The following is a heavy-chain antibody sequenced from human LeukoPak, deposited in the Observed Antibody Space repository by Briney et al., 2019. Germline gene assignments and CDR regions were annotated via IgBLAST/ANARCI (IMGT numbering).Heavy chain of an antibody. J-gene: IGHJ4*02. CDR3: ARVDYYGSGSYLGYFDY. CDR1: GGSISSSSYY. CDR2: IYYSGST. V-gene: IGHV4-39*07. D-gene: IGHD3-10*01. Sequence: PSETLSLTCTVSGGSISSSSYYWGWIRQPPGKGLEWIGSIYYSGSTYYNPSLKSRVTISVDTSKNQFSLKLSSVTAADTAVYYCARVDYYGSGSYLGYFDYWGQGTLVTVSS.